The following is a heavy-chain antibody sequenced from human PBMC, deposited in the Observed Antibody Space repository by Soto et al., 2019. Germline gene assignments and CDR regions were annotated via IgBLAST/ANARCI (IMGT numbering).Heavy chain of an antibody. CDR2: IYYSGST. D-gene: IGHD4-17*01. V-gene: IGHV4-39*01. J-gene: IGHJ4*02. CDR1: GGSISSSSYY. Sequence: SETLSLTCTVSGGSISSSSYYWGWIRQPPGKGLEWIGSIYYSGSTYYNPSLKSRVTISVDTSKNQFSLKLSSVTAADTAVYYCARHLYGDYSSFFDYWDQGTLVTVSS. CDR3: ARHLYGDYSSFFDY.